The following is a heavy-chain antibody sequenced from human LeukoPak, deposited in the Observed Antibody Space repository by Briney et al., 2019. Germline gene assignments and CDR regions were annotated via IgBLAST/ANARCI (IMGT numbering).Heavy chain of an antibody. CDR2: IIPIFGTA. D-gene: IGHD5-24*01. V-gene: IGHV1-69*13. J-gene: IGHJ4*02. Sequence: SVKVSCEASGGTFSSYAISWVRQAPGQGLEWMGGIIPIFGTANYAQKFQGRVTITADESTSTAYMELSSLRSEDTAVYYCARARDGYNERRPYYFDYWGQGTLVTVSS. CDR1: GGTFSSYA. CDR3: ARARDGYNERRPYYFDY.